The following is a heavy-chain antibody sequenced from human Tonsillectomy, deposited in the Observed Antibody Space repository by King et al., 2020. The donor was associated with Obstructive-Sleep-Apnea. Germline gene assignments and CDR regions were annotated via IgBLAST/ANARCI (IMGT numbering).Heavy chain of an antibody. CDR2: INTGNGNT. CDR3: AREEITMVRGVIVGPNWFDP. D-gene: IGHD3-10*01. CDR1: GYTFTTYA. Sequence: QLVQSGAEVKKPGASVKVSCKASGYTFTTYAMHWVRQAPGQRLEWMGWINTGNGNTMYSQKFQGRVTITRDTSASTAYMELSSLRSEDTAVFYCAREEITMVRGVIVGPNWFDPWGQGTLVTVSS. J-gene: IGHJ5*02. V-gene: IGHV1-3*04.